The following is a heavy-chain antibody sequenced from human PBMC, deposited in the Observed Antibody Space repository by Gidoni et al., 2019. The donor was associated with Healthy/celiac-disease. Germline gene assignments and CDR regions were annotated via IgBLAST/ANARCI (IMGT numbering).Heavy chain of an antibody. D-gene: IGHD3-22*01. CDR2: IIPIFGTA. J-gene: IGHJ4*02. V-gene: IGHV1-69*01. Sequence: QVQLVQSGAEGKKPGSSVKVSCKASGGTFSSYAISWVLQAPGQGREWMGGIIPIFGTANYAQKFQGRVTITADESTSTAYMELSSLRSEDTAVYYCARDRYYYDSSGPTIDYWGQGTLVTVFS. CDR1: GGTFSSYA. CDR3: ARDRYYYDSSGPTIDY.